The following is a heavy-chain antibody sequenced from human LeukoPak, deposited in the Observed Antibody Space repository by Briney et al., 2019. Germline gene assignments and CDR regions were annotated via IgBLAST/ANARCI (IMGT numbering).Heavy chain of an antibody. D-gene: IGHD7-27*01. V-gene: IGHV3-11*05. CDR1: GFTLSDYY. CDR3: ARGPQSLGWYFDL. Sequence: TRRCLRLSCAASGFTLSDYYMSWISQTPGKWLEWVSYIGSSPSYTSYADSVKGRFTISRDNAKNSLYLQMNSLRAEDTAVYYCARGPQSLGWYFDLWGRGTLVTVSS. J-gene: IGHJ2*01. CDR2: IGSSPSYT.